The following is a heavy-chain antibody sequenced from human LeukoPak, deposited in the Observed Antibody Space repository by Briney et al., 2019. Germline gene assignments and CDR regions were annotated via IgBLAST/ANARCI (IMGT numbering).Heavy chain of an antibody. D-gene: IGHD3-22*01. J-gene: IGHJ5*02. CDR2: MYYSGST. CDR3: TRPYYYDSRIDP. Sequence: SETLSLTCTVSGGSISSGDYYWSWIRQPPGKGLEWIAYMYYSGSTYYNPSLKSRVTMSADTSKNQLSLKLSSVTAADTSVYYCTRPYYYDSRIDPWGQGILVTVSS. V-gene: IGHV4-30-4*01. CDR1: GGSISSGDYY.